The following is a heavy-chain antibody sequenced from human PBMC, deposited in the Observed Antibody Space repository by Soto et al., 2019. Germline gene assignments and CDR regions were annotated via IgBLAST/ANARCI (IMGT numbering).Heavy chain of an antibody. D-gene: IGHD3-22*01. CDR1: GFTFSSYG. CDR2: IWYDGSNK. CDR3: ARASYDSSGYRTDAFDI. V-gene: IGHV3-33*01. Sequence: QVQLVESGGGVVQPGRSLRLSCAASGFTFSSYGMHWVRQAPGKGLEWVAVIWYDGSNKYYADSVKGRFTISRDNSKNTLYLQMNSLRAEDTAVYYCARASYDSSGYRTDAFDIWGQGTMVTVSS. J-gene: IGHJ3*02.